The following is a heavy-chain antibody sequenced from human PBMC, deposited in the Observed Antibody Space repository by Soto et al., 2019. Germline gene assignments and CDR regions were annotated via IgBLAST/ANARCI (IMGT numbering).Heavy chain of an antibody. CDR2: IIPIFGTA. J-gene: IGHJ6*02. CDR1: GGTFSSYA. CDR3: TRKDYYYYGMDV. V-gene: IGHV1-69*06. Sequence: SVKVSCKASGGTFSSYAISWVRQAPGQGLEWMGGIIPIFGTANYAQKFQGRVTITADKSTSTAYMELSSLRSEDTAVYYCTRKDYYYYGMDVWGQGTTVTVSS.